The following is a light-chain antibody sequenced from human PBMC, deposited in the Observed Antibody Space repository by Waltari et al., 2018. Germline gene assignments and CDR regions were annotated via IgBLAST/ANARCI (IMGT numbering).Light chain of an antibody. Sequence: DIVMTPSPASLAASLGERATINCKSSQRVLSSSNNKNYLAWYQQKPGQPPKLLIDWASTRESGVPDRFSGSGSGTDFTLTISSLQAEDVAVYYCQQYYSTSYTFGQGTKLEIK. V-gene: IGKV4-1*01. CDR3: QQYYSTSYT. CDR1: QRVLSSSNNKNY. CDR2: WAS. J-gene: IGKJ2*01.